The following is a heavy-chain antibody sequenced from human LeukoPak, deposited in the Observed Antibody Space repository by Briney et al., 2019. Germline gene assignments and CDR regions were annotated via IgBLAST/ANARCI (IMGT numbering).Heavy chain of an antibody. V-gene: IGHV3-30-3*01. Sequence: GRSLRLSCAVSGFTFSSSAMHWVRQAPGKGLEWVAVISYDGSNKYYAGSVKGRFTISRDNSNNTLYLQMNSLRAEDTAVYYCARDGYGLDTPMVSTIFDYWGQGTLVTVSS. J-gene: IGHJ4*02. CDR1: GFTFSSSA. CDR3: ARDGYGLDTPMVSTIFDY. D-gene: IGHD5-18*01. CDR2: ISYDGSNK.